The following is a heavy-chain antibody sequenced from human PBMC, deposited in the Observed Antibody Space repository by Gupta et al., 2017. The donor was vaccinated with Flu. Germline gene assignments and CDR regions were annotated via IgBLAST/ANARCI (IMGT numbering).Heavy chain of an antibody. D-gene: IGHD2-15*01. V-gene: IGHV3-9*01. Sequence: EVQLVESGGGLIQPGRSLRLSCAASGFTFDDYAMHWVRQAPVKGLEWVSSIDWNSGTLAYADSVKGRFTISRDNAKNSLYLQMNSLTAEDTAFYYCAKAIVVADDAFGFWGQGTMVAVSS. CDR1: GFTFDDYA. CDR3: AKAIVVADDAFGF. J-gene: IGHJ3*01. CDR2: IDWNSGTL.